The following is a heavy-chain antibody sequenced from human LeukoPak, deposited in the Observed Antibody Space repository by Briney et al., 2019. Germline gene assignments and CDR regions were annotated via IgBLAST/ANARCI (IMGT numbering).Heavy chain of an antibody. V-gene: IGHV3-48*04. J-gene: IGHJ6*04. Sequence: WGSLRLSCAASGFTFSSYSMNWVRQVPGKGLECVSSISSSGSTIYYADSVKGRFTISRDNAMNSLYLQMNSLRAEDTAVYYCAELGITMIRGVWGKGTTVTISS. D-gene: IGHD3-10*01. CDR1: GFTFSSYS. CDR3: AELGITMIRGV. CDR2: ISSSGSTI.